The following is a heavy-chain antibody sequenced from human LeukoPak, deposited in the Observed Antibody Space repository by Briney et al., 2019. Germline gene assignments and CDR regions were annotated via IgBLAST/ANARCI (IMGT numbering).Heavy chain of an antibody. Sequence: PGGSLRLSCAASGFTFSTYAMHWVRQAPGQGLDWVAFIRHDGSIKYYADSVKGRFTISRDNSKNTLYLQMNSLRAEDTAVYYCAKDSTEYYDYVWGSYRYGSIDYWGQGTLVTVSS. D-gene: IGHD3-16*02. J-gene: IGHJ4*02. CDR2: IRHDGSIK. V-gene: IGHV3-30*02. CDR1: GFTFSTYA. CDR3: AKDSTEYYDYVWGSYRYGSIDY.